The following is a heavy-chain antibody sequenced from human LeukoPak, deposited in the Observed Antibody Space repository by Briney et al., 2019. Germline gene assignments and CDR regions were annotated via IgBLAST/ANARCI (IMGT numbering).Heavy chain of an antibody. D-gene: IGHD2-15*01. CDR2: INPTGGST. J-gene: IGHJ4*02. Sequence: ASVKVSCKASGYTFPSYFMHWVRQAPGQGLEWMGIINPTGGSTTYAQKFQGRVTMTRDTSTSTVYMELSSLRSEDTAVYYCARGCSGGSCYSGLPVDYWGQGTLVTVSS. CDR1: GYTFPSYF. V-gene: IGHV1-46*01. CDR3: ARGCSGGSCYSGLPVDY.